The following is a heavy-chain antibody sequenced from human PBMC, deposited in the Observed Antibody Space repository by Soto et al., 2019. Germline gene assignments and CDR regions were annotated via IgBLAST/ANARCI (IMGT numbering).Heavy chain of an antibody. J-gene: IGHJ4*02. CDR1: GFTVSNNY. V-gene: IGHV3-53*01. D-gene: IGHD4-17*01. CDR3: ARGGSLRPLDF. CDR2: IYSAGST. Sequence: GGSLRLSCAASGFTVSNNYMSWVRQAPGKGLEWVAVIYSAGSTYYADSVKGRFTVSRDNSKNTVYFQMNSLRSDDTAFYYCARGGSLRPLDFWGQGTLVTVSS.